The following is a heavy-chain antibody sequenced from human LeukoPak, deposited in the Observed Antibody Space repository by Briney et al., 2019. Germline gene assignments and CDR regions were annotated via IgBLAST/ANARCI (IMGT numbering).Heavy chain of an antibody. D-gene: IGHD2-15*01. V-gene: IGHV3-48*04. J-gene: IGHJ5*02. CDR2: ITSSSSSI. Sequence: GGSLRLSCAASGFTFSTYAMDWVRRAPGKGLEWVSYITSSSSSIFYADSVGGRFTISRDNAKNSLYLQMNSLGVDDSAVYYCARVSTCSGGSCLGSWGQGTLVTVSS. CDR1: GFTFSTYA. CDR3: ARVSTCSGGSCLGS.